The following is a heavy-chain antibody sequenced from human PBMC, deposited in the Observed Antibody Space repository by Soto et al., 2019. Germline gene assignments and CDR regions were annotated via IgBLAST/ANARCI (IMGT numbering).Heavy chain of an antibody. J-gene: IGHJ6*02. CDR2: IIAVFGTA. V-gene: IGHV1-69*12. CDR3: SRGDATKIVVTTYYGMDV. CDR1: GCTLRNYG. Sequence: QVQLVQSGAEVKKPGSSVRVSCKASGCTLRNYGISWVRQAPGQGLEWMGGIIAVFGTANYAQNCQGRGTITADESTSTVYMDVTSLRSEDTAVYYCSRGDATKIVVTTYYGMDVWGQGTTVTVSS. D-gene: IGHD4-17*01.